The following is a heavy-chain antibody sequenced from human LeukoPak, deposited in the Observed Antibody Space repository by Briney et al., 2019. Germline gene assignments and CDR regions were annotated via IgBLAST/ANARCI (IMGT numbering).Heavy chain of an antibody. V-gene: IGHV4-39*07. CDR2: IYYSGST. CDR3: ARGGVRRGYYDY. J-gene: IGHJ4*02. Sequence: SETLSLTCTVSGGSISSSSYYWGWIRQPPGKGLEWIGSIYYSGSTYYNPSLKSRVTISVDTSKNQFSLKLSSVTAADTAIYYCARGGVRRGYYDYWGQGTLVTVSS. D-gene: IGHD1-14*01. CDR1: GGSISSSSYY.